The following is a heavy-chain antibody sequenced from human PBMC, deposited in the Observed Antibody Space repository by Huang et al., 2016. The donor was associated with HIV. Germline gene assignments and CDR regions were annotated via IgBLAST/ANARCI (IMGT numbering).Heavy chain of an antibody. CDR1: GGSITDSNYS. Sequence: QLQLQESGPGLVRPSETLPLICTVSGGSITDSNYSWGWIRQPPGKGLEWIGSIYDSGDTDYNPALKSRVPMSVDTSKNRFSLDIRSVAVADTAIYYCARHFGSWSGYFDSWGQGTLVPVSS. J-gene: IGHJ4*02. CDR3: ARHFGSWSGYFDS. CDR2: IYDSGDT. V-gene: IGHV4-39*01. D-gene: IGHD3-10*01.